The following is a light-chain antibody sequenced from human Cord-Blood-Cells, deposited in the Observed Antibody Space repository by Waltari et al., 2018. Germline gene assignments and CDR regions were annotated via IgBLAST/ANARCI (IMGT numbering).Light chain of an antibody. CDR1: SIDVGRYNL. CDR2: EVS. J-gene: IGLJ2*01. Sequence: QSALTQPASVSGSPGQSITIPCTGTSIDVGRYNLFSWYQQHPGKAPKLMIYEVSKRPSGVSNRFSGSKSGNTASLTISGLQAEDEADYYCCSYAGSSTLVFGGGTKLTVL. V-gene: IGLV2-23*02. CDR3: CSYAGSSTLV.